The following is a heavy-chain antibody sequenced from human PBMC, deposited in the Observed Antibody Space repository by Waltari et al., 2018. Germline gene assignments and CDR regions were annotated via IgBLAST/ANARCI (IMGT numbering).Heavy chain of an antibody. V-gene: IGHV3-48*04. J-gene: IGHJ6*03. D-gene: IGHD4-4*01. CDR2: ISRSSSTI. CDR1: GFTFSSYS. CDR3: ARESHYTSYMDV. Sequence: EVQLVESGGGLVQPGGSLRLSCAASGFTFSSYSMNWVSQAPGKGLEWVSYISRSSSTIYYADSVKGRFTISRDNAKNSLYLQMNSLRAEDTAVYYCARESHYTSYMDVWGKGTTVTVSS.